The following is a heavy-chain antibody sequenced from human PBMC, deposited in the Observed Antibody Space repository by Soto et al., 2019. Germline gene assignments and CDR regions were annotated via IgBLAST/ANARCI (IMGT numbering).Heavy chain of an antibody. V-gene: IGHV3-23*01. CDR2: IGESGTPT. D-gene: IGHD2-2*01. CDR3: ARHLPGVRYYGMDV. Sequence: EVQLLESRGGLVQPGGALRPSCAAAGFTFSSYAMKWVRQAPGKGLEWVSLIGESGTPTYYADSVKGRFTISRDNSGNTLFLEMYSLRAEDTAVYYCARHLPGVRYYGMDVWGQGTTVTVSS. J-gene: IGHJ6*02. CDR1: GFTFSSYA.